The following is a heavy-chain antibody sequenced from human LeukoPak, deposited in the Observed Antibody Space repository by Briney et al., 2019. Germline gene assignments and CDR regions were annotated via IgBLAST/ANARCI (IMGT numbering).Heavy chain of an antibody. CDR2: ISAFNGNK. Sequence: APVKVSCKASGYTLTSYGISWGRQAPGQGLWWMGWISAFNGNKNYAQKLQGRVTMTRDTSTSTAYMELSRLRSDDTAVYYCARAEYYDYVWGSYRHSNWFDPWGQGTLVTVSS. V-gene: IGHV1-18*01. J-gene: IGHJ5*02. CDR3: ARAEYYDYVWGSYRHSNWFDP. D-gene: IGHD3-16*02. CDR1: GYTLTSYG.